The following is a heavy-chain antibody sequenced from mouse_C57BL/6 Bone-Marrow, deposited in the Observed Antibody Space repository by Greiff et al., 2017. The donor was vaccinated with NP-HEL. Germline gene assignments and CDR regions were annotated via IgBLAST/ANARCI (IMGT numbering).Heavy chain of an antibody. V-gene: IGHV5-6*02. J-gene: IGHJ1*03. CDR2: ISSGGSYT. CDR1: GFTFSSYG. CDR3: ARLVYWYFDV. Sequence: DVKLVESGGDLVKPGGSLKLSCAASGFTFSSYGMSWVRQTPDKRLEWVATISSGGSYTYYPDSVKGRFTISRDNAKNTLYLQMSSLKSEDTAMYYCARLVYWYFDVWGTGTTVTVSS.